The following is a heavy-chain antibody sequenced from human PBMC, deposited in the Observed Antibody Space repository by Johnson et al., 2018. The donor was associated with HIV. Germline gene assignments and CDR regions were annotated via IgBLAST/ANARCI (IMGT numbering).Heavy chain of an antibody. CDR1: GFTFSSYG. J-gene: IGHJ3*02. Sequence: QVQLVESGGGVVQPGGSLRLSCVASGFTFSSYGMHWVRQAPGKGLEWGAFIRYDGSNKYYAESVKGRFIISRDNSKTTLYLQMNSLRAEDTAVYYCAKREGFPKDAFDIWGQGTTVIVSS. CDR2: IRYDGSNK. D-gene: IGHD5-24*01. V-gene: IGHV3-30*02. CDR3: AKREGFPKDAFDI.